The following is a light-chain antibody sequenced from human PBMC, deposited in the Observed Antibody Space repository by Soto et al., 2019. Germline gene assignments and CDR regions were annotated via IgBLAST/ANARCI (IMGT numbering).Light chain of an antibody. CDR2: GAS. CDR3: QQYHTLPIT. J-gene: IGKJ4*01. V-gene: IGKV3-15*01. Sequence: DIVMTQSPATLSVAPGERVTFSCRASQGVSRKLAWYQHKPGQAPRLLISGASTGATVIPARFSGSGSGTEFALTISSLQSEDCASYYCQQYHTLPITFGGGTKVEIK. CDR1: QGVSRK.